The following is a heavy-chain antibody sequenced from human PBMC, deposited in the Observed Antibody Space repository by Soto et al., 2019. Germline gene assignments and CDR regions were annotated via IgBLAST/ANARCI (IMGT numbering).Heavy chain of an antibody. CDR2: ISYDGSNK. D-gene: IGHD4-17*01. V-gene: IGHV3-30-3*01. J-gene: IGHJ6*02. Sequence: QVQLVESGGGVVQPGRSLRLSCAASGFTFSSYTMHWVRQAPGKGLEWVAVISYDGSNKYYADSVKGRFTISRDNSKNMLYQQMNRRTPETTVLYYCRGGGRMTTVTTNYYGLGVWGQGTTVTVSS. CDR1: GFTFSSYT. CDR3: RGGGRMTTVTTNYYGLGV.